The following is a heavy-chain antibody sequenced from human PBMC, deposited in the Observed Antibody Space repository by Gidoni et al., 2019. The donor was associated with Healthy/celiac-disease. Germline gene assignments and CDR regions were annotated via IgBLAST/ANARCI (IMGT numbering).Heavy chain of an antibody. Sequence: EGQLVESGGGLVQPGGSLRLSCAASGFTFSSYEMNWVRQAAGKGLEWVSYISSSGSTIYYADSVKGRFTISRDNAKNSLYLQMNSLRAEDTAVYYCARDQVGAAPYGMDVWGQGTTVTVSS. J-gene: IGHJ6*02. CDR2: ISSSGSTI. CDR3: ARDQVGAAPYGMDV. CDR1: GFTFSSYE. V-gene: IGHV3-48*03. D-gene: IGHD2-15*01.